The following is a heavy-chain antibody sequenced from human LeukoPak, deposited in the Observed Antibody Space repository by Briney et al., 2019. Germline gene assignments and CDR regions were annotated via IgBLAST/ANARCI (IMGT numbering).Heavy chain of an antibody. CDR2: IIPILGIA. CDR3: ARVVQSGGYHDDY. D-gene: IGHD1-26*01. CDR1: GGTFSSYA. Sequence: SVKVSCKASGGTFSSYAISWVRQAPGQGLEWMGRIIPILGIANYAQKFQGRVTITADKSTSTAYMELSSLRSEDTAVYYCARVVQSGGYHDDYWGQGTLVTVSS. J-gene: IGHJ4*02. V-gene: IGHV1-69*04.